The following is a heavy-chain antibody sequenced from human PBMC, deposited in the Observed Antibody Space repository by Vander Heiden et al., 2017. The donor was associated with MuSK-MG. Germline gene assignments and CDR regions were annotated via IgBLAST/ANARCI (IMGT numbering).Heavy chain of an antibody. D-gene: IGHD6-13*01. J-gene: IGHJ4*02. CDR2: IYYSGST. V-gene: IGHV4-39*01. CDR1: GGPISSSSYY. Sequence: QLQLQESGPGLVKPSAPLSLTCTVPGGPISSSSYYWGGIRQPPGKGLEWIGSIYYSGSTYYNPSLKSRVTISVDTSKNQFSLKLSSVTAADTAVYYCARHVRRQQLAQDYWGQGTLVTVSS. CDR3: ARHVRRQQLAQDY.